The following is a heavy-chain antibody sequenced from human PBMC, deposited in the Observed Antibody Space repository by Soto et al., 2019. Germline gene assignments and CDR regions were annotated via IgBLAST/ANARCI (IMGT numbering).Heavy chain of an antibody. D-gene: IGHD3-16*02. V-gene: IGHV4-59*01. Sequence: KASETLFLTCTVSGGSISSYYWSWIRQPPGKGLEWIGYIYYSGSTNYNPSLKSRVTISVDTSKNQFSLKLSSVTAADTAVYYCARDLVTYDYVWGSYRWGDAFDIWGQGTMVTVSS. J-gene: IGHJ3*02. CDR3: ARDLVTYDYVWGSYRWGDAFDI. CDR2: IYYSGST. CDR1: GGSISSYY.